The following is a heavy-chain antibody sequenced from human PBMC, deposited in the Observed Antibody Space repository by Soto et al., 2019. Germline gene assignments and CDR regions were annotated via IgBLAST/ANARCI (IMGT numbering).Heavy chain of an antibody. CDR1: GGTFSSYT. CDR2: IIPILGIA. J-gene: IGHJ4*02. CDR3: AREEYYYGSGAFFDY. D-gene: IGHD3-10*01. V-gene: IGHV1-69*08. Sequence: QVQLVQSGAEVKKPGSSVKVSCKASGGTFSSYTISWVRQAPGQGLEWMGRIIPILGIANYAQKFQGRVTITADKSPSTGYMELSSLRSEDPAVYYCAREEYYYGSGAFFDYWGQGTLVTVSS.